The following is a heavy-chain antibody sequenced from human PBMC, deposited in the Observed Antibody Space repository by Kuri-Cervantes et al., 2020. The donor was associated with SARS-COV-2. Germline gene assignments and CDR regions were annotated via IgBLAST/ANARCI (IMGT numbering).Heavy chain of an antibody. CDR3: ATVSGIAATGSISTWFDP. CDR2: MNPNSGNT. CDR1: GYTFTSYD. D-gene: IGHD6-13*01. J-gene: IGHJ5*02. Sequence: ASVKVSCKASGYTFTSYDINWVRQATGQGLEWMGWMNPNSGNTGYAQKFQGRVTMTEDTSTDTAYMELSSLRSEDTAVYYCATVSGIAATGSISTWFDPWGQGTLVTVSS. V-gene: IGHV1-8*01.